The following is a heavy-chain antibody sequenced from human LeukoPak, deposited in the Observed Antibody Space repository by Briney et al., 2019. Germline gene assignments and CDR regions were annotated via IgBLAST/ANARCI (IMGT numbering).Heavy chain of an antibody. CDR3: ARGGSRFLEWLLLPYYYGMDV. CDR2: INPNSGGT. V-gene: IGHV1-2*02. CDR1: GYTFTGYY. J-gene: IGHJ6*02. D-gene: IGHD3-3*01. Sequence: ASVKVSCKASGYTFTGYYMHWVRQAPGQGLEWMGWINPNSGGTNYAQKFQGRVTMTRDTSISTAYMELSSLRSEDTAVYYCARGGSRFLEWLLLPYYYGMDVWGQGTTVTVSS.